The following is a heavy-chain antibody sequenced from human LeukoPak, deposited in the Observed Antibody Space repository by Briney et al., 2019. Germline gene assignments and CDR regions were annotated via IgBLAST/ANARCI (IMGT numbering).Heavy chain of an antibody. J-gene: IGHJ5*02. V-gene: IGHV4-30-4*08. Sequence: SQTLSLTCTVSGGSISSGDYYWSWIRQPPGKGLEWIGYIYYSGSTYYNPSLKSRVTISVDTSKNQFSLKLSSVTAADTAVYYCARDYFGVVTSNWFDPWGQGTLVTVSS. CDR1: GGSISSGDYY. CDR2: IYYSGST. CDR3: ARDYFGVVTSNWFDP. D-gene: IGHD3-3*01.